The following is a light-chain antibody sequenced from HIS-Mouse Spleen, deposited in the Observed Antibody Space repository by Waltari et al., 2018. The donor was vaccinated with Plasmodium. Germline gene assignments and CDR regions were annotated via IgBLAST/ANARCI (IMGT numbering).Light chain of an antibody. J-gene: IGKJ2*01. CDR1: QSVSSSY. V-gene: IGKV3-20*01. CDR2: GAS. Sequence: EIVLTQSPGTLSLSPGERATLSCRASQSVSSSYLAWYQQKPGQAPRLIIYGASSRATGCPDRFSGSGSGTDFTLTISRLEPEDFAVYYCQQYGSSPYTFDQGTKLEIK. CDR3: QQYGSSPYT.